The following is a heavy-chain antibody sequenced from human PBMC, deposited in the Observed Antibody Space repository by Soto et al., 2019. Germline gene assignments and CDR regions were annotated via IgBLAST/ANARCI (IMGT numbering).Heavy chain of an antibody. CDR2: IYYSGST. V-gene: IGHV4-31*03. J-gene: IGHJ6*03. D-gene: IGHD3-3*01. CDR1: GGSISSGGYY. CDR3: AREHDFWSGYPMDV. Sequence: SETLSLTCTVSGGSISSGGYYWSWIRQHPGKGLEWIGYIYYSGSTYYNPSLKSRVTISVDTSKNQFSLKLSSVTAADTAVYYCAREHDFWSGYPMDVWGKGTTVTVPS.